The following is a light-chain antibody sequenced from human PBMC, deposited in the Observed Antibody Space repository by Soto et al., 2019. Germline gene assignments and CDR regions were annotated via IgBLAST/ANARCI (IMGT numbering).Light chain of an antibody. J-gene: IGKJ1*01. V-gene: IGKV3-20*01. Sequence: EIVMTQSPATLSVSPGERATLSCRASQSVSSNYLAWYQQKPGQAPRLLIYGASTRASGIPDRFSGSGSGTEFTLTISRLEPEDSAVYYCQQYGSSPTWTFGQGTKVDIK. CDR1: QSVSSNY. CDR2: GAS. CDR3: QQYGSSPTWT.